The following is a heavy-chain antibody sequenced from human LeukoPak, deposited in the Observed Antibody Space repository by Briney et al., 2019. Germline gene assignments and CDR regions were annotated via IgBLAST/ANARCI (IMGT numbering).Heavy chain of an antibody. CDR3: TTEGSTGSWYSDY. V-gene: IGHV3-15*01. J-gene: IGHJ4*02. D-gene: IGHD6-13*01. CDR2: IKSKTDGGTT. CDR1: GFTFSNAW. Sequence: GGSLRLSCAASGFTFSNAWMSWVCQAPGKGLEWVGRIKSKTDGGTTEYAAPVTGRVTFSRDDSKNTLYLQMNSLKTEDTAVYYCTTEGSTGSWYSDYWGLGTLVTVSS.